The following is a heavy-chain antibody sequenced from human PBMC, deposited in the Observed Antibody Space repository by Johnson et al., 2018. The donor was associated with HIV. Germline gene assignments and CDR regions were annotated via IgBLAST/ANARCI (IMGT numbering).Heavy chain of an antibody. J-gene: IGHJ3*02. CDR1: RLTLRNAW. V-gene: IGHV3-20*04. D-gene: IGHD3-10*01. Sequence: VQSVESGGGLLTPGGSLRISCSGSRLTLRNAWMTWVRQAPGKGLEWVSGINWNGGSTGYAAPLKARFTISRDNSKNSLYLQMNSLRAEDTALYYCARPLGPPMVQGVIDAFDIWGQGAMVSVSA. CDR2: INWNGGST. CDR3: ARPLGPPMVQGVIDAFDI.